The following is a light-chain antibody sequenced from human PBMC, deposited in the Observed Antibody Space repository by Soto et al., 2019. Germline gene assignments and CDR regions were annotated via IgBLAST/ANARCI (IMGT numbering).Light chain of an antibody. V-gene: IGKV3-11*01. CDR2: DAS. CDR3: QQRSNWPLT. J-gene: IGKJ4*01. CDR1: HNVSSY. Sequence: EIVLTQSPATLSLSPGERATLSCRASHNVSSYLAWYQQKTGQAPRLPIYDASNRATGIPARFSGSGSGTDFTLTISSLEPEDFAVYYCQQRSNWPLTFGGGTRWIS.